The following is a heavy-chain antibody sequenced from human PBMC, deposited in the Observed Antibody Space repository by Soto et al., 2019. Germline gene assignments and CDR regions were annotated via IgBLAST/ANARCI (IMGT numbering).Heavy chain of an antibody. CDR1: GFTFSSYA. J-gene: IGHJ4*02. CDR3: AKDGGYGSGSYYSDD. D-gene: IGHD3-10*01. Sequence: EVQLLESGGGLVQPGGSLRLSCAASGFTFSSYAMSWVRQAPGKGLEWVSTTSGSGGSTYYADSVKGRFTISRDNSKHTFYLQMNSLRAEDMAVYYCAKDGGYGSGSYYSDDWGQGTLVTVSS. CDR2: TSGSGGST. V-gene: IGHV3-23*01.